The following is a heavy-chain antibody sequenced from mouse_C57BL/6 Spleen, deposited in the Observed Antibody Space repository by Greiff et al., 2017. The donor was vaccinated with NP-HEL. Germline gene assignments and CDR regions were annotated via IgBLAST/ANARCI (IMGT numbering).Heavy chain of an antibody. CDR1: GYTFTDYE. V-gene: IGHV1-15*01. CDR2: IDPETGGT. J-gene: IGHJ2*01. CDR3: TLPIYYDYDGDY. Sequence: QVQLKQSGAELVRPGASVTLSCKASGYTFTDYEMHWVKQTPVHGLEWIGAIDPETGGTAYNQKFKGKAILTADKSSSTAYMELRSLTSEDSAVYYCTLPIYYDYDGDYWGQGTTLTVSS. D-gene: IGHD2-4*01.